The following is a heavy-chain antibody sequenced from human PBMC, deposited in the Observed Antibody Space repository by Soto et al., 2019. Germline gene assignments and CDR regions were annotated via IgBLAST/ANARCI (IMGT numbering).Heavy chain of an antibody. V-gene: IGHV4-30-4*01. J-gene: IGHJ4*02. CDR1: GGSISSGDYY. Sequence: PSETLSLTCTVSGGSISSGDYYWSWIRQPPGKGLEWIGYIYYSGSTYYNPSLKSRVTISVDTSKNQFSLKLSSVTAADTAVYYCARESSDYGGNQYYFDYWGQGTLVTVSS. CDR2: IYYSGST. D-gene: IGHD4-17*01. CDR3: ARESSDYGGNQYYFDY.